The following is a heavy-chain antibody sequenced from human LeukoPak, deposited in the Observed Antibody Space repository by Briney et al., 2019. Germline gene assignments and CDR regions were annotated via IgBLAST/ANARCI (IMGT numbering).Heavy chain of an antibody. CDR3: ARDYSRRGSTNRLGGMDV. D-gene: IGHD3-10*01. CDR2: INPNSGGT. V-gene: IGHV1-2*02. Sequence: ASVKVSCKASGYTFTGYYMHWVRQAPGQGLEWMGWINPNSGGTNYAQKFQGRVTMTRDTSISTAYMELSRLRSDDTAVYYCARDYSRRGSTNRLGGMDVWGQGTTVAVSS. CDR1: GYTFTGYY. J-gene: IGHJ6*02.